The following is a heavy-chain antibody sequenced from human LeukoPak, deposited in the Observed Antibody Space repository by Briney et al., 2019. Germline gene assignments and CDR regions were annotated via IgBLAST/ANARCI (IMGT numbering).Heavy chain of an antibody. J-gene: IGHJ3*02. CDR1: GFTFSSYA. Sequence: GGSLRLSCAASGFTFSSYAMHWVRQAPGKGLEWVAVISYDGSNKYYADSVKGRFTISRDNSKNTLYLQMNSLRAEDTAVYYCARLYSSGWYLGLDAFDIWGQGTMVTVSS. CDR3: ARLYSSGWYLGLDAFDI. CDR2: ISYDGSNK. D-gene: IGHD6-19*01. V-gene: IGHV3-30*04.